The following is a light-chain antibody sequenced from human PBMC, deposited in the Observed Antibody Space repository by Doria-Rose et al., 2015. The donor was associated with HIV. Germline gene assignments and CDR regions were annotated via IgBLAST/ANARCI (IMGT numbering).Light chain of an antibody. Sequence: EIAMTQSPGTLSLSPGEIATLSCRASQSYSSTDLVWYQQTPGQAPSLLIYDGSTRATGIPDRFSASGTGTDFTLTINRLEPEDFALYYCHRYGTSWTFGQGTKVEI. CDR1: QSYSSTD. CDR2: DGS. CDR3: HRYGTSWT. J-gene: IGKJ1*01. V-gene: IGKV3-20*01.